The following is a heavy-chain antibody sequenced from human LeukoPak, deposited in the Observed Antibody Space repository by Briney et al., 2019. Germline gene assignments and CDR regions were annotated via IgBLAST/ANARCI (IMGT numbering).Heavy chain of an antibody. D-gene: IGHD2-8*02. Sequence: GGSLRLSCAASGFTFSSYSMNWVRQAPGKGLEWVSYISSSSSTIYYADSVKGRFTISRDNPKNSLYLQMNSLRAEDTAVYYCARDRQWGMFDYWGQGTLVTVSS. CDR1: GFTFSSYS. J-gene: IGHJ4*02. CDR2: ISSSSSTI. V-gene: IGHV3-48*01. CDR3: ARDRQWGMFDY.